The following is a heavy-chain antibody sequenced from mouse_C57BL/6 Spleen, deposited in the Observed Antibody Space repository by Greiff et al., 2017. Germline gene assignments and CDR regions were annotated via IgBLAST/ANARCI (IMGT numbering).Heavy chain of an antibody. V-gene: IGHV1-72*01. CDR3: ARSAYYGSSYDYAMDY. D-gene: IGHD1-1*01. CDR1: GYTFTSYW. CDR2: IDPKSGGT. J-gene: IGHJ4*01. Sequence: QVQLQQSGAELVKPGASVKLSCKASGYTFTSYWMHWVKQRPGRGLEWIGRIDPKSGGTKYNEKFKSKATLTADKPSSTAYMQLSSLTSEDSAVYYCARSAYYGSSYDYAMDYWGQGTSVTVSS.